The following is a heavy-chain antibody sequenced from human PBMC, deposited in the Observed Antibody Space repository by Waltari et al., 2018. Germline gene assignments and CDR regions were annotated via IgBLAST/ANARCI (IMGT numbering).Heavy chain of an antibody. D-gene: IGHD6-6*01. Sequence: QVQLQQWGAGLLKPSETLSLTCAVYGGSFSGYYWSWIRQPPGKGLEWSGEINHMGSTNYNPSLKSRVTISVDTSKNQFSLKLSAVTAADTAVYYCASDGGAARDYYYGMDVWGQGTTVTVSS. V-gene: IGHV4-34*01. CDR3: ASDGGAARDYYYGMDV. CDR1: GGSFSGYY. J-gene: IGHJ6*02. CDR2: INHMGST.